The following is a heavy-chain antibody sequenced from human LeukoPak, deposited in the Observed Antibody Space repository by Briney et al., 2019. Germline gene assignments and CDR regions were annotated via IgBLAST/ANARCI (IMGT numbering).Heavy chain of an antibody. D-gene: IGHD5-12*01. Sequence: PGGSLRLSCAVSGFTFDDYAMHWVRQVPGKGLEWGSGINWNSDGIGYADSVKGRFTTSRDNAKNSLYLQMNSLRAEDTAFYYCAINGGGDSGYGNFDYWGQGTLVTVSS. V-gene: IGHV3-9*01. J-gene: IGHJ4*02. CDR3: AINGGGDSGYGNFDY. CDR1: GFTFDDYA. CDR2: INWNSDGI.